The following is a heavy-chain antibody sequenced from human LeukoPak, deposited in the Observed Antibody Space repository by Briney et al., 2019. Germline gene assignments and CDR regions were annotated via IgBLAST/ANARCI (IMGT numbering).Heavy chain of an antibody. CDR1: GFTFSSYG. D-gene: IGHD3-22*01. CDR3: AKGDSSGYYPYYFDY. CDR2: ISGSGGST. J-gene: IGHJ4*02. V-gene: IGHV3-23*01. Sequence: PGGSLRLSCAASGFTFSSYGMSWVRQAPGKGLEWVSAISGSGGSTYYADSVKGRFTISRDNSKNTLYLQMNSLRAEDTAVYYCAKGDSSGYYPYYFDYWGQGTLVTVSS.